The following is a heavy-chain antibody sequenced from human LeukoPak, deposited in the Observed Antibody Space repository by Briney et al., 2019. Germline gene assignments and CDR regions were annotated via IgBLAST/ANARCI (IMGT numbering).Heavy chain of an antibody. CDR2: INPSGGST. CDR1: GYTFTSYY. J-gene: IGHJ3*02. Sequence: GASVKVSCKASGYTFTSYYMHWVRQAPGQGLEWMGIINPSGGSTSYAQKFQGRVTMTRDTSTSTVYMELSSLRSEDTAVYYCVIDQAGGSYSADAVDIWGQGTMVTVSS. D-gene: IGHD1-26*01. V-gene: IGHV1-46*01. CDR3: VIDQAGGSYSADAVDI.